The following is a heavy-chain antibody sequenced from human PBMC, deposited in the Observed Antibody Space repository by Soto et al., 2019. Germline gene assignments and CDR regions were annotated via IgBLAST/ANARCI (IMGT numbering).Heavy chain of an antibody. CDR1: GGSISSSSYY. Sequence: QLQLQESGPGLVKPSETLSLTCTVSGGSISSSSYYWGWIRQPPGKGLEWIGSIYYSGSTYYNPSLKSRVTISVDTSKNQFSLKLSSVTAADTAVYYCARQVDTAMATPIDYWGQGTLVTVSS. J-gene: IGHJ4*02. CDR2: IYYSGST. CDR3: ARQVDTAMATPIDY. V-gene: IGHV4-39*01. D-gene: IGHD5-18*01.